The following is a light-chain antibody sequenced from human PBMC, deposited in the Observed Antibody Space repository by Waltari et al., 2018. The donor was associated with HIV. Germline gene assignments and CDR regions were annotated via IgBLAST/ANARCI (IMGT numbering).Light chain of an antibody. CDR2: DTN. Sequence: QSVLTQPPSVSGAPGQRVTIACTGTRSNIGAGFDVHWYQQIPGNAPKLLIYDTNSRPSGVPDGFSGSKSGTAASLAITGLQSEDEADYYCQSYDMSQSGSLVFGGGTKLTVL. CDR3: QSYDMSQSGSLV. CDR1: RSNIGAGFD. V-gene: IGLV1-40*01. J-gene: IGLJ2*01.